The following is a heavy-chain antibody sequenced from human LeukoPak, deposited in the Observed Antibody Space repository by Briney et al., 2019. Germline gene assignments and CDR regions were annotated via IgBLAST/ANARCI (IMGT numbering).Heavy chain of an antibody. Sequence: SETLSLTCTVSGGSISPYFWSWIRQPPGKGLEWIGYVYTDGSTKYNPSLKSRVTISLDTSKNQLSLKLSSVTAADTAVYYCARHRYDSSGYAAAEHRVGVGYYFDYWGQGTLVTVSS. J-gene: IGHJ4*02. V-gene: IGHV4-4*08. CDR2: VYTDGST. D-gene: IGHD3-22*01. CDR1: GGSISPYF. CDR3: ARHRYDSSGYAAAEHRVGVGYYFDY.